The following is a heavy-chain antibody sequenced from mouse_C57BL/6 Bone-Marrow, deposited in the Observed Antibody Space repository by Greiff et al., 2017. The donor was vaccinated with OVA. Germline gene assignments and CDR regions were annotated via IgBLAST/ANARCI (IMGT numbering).Heavy chain of an antibody. Sequence: EVMLVESGGGLVKPGGSLKLSCAASGFTFSSYAMSWVRQTPEKRLEWVATISDGGSYTYYPDNVKGRFTISRDNAKNNLYLQMSHLKSEDTDMYYCARVYYCSSHWYFYVWGTGTTVTVSS. CDR3: ARVYYCSSHWYFYV. V-gene: IGHV5-4*03. J-gene: IGHJ1*03. CDR2: ISDGGSYT. CDR1: GFTFSSYA. D-gene: IGHD1-1*01.